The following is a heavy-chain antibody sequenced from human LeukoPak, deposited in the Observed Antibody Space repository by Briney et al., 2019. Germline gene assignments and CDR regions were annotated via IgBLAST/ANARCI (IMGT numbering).Heavy chain of an antibody. V-gene: IGHV3-30*02. J-gene: IGHJ4*02. CDR3: AKDPHSSSWYYFDS. Sequence: GGSLRLSCAASGITFSSFGMHWVRQAPGKGLEWAAFIWYDGSNKYYADSVKGRFTISRDNSKNTLYLQMNSLRAEDTAFYYCAKDPHSSSWYYFDSWGQGTLVTVSS. CDR1: GITFSSFG. D-gene: IGHD6-13*01. CDR2: IWYDGSNK.